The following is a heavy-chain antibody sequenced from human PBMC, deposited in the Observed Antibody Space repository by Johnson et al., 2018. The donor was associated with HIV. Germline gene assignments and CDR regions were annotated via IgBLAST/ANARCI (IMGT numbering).Heavy chain of an antibody. J-gene: IGHJ3*02. Sequence: QVQLVESGGGLVKPGGSLRLSCAASGFTFSDYYMTWIRQAPGKGLEWVSYISSSGSTMYYADSVKGRFTISRDNAKNSLYLQMNSLRAEDTAVYHCARRGNWNYLKSAFDIWGQGTMVIVSS. CDR1: GFTFSDYY. V-gene: IGHV3-11*04. CDR2: ISSSGSTM. D-gene: IGHD1-7*01. CDR3: ARRGNWNYLKSAFDI.